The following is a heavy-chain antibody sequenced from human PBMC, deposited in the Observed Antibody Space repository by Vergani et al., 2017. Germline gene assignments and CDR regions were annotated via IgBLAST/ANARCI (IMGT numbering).Heavy chain of an antibody. CDR2: VNPEGTNT. J-gene: IGHJ4*02. D-gene: IGHD3-22*01. Sequence: EVQLVESGGGLVQPGGSLRLSCAASGFTFSRHLMHWVRQAPGKGLVWVSRVNPEGTNTPYADSVKGRFTISRDNAKNMMYLQLNSLRDEDTAVYYCAIVTDYYDSSGYYLDYWGQGTLVTVSS. CDR1: GFTFSRHL. V-gene: IGHV3-74*01. CDR3: AIVTDYYDSSGYYLDY.